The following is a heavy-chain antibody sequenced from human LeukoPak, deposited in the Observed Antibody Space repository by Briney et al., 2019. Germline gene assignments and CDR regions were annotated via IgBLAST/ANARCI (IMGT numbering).Heavy chain of an antibody. CDR2: ICYDGSNK. J-gene: IGHJ4*02. Sequence: GGSLRLSCAASGFTFSSYGMHGVRQAPGKGLEGVAVICYDGSNKYYADSVKGRFTISRDNSKNTLYLQMNSLRAEDTAVYYCAKGNYYGSGSYYPTYYFDYWGQGTLVTVPS. CDR1: GFTFSSYG. D-gene: IGHD3-10*01. V-gene: IGHV3-33*06. CDR3: AKGNYYGSGSYYPTYYFDY.